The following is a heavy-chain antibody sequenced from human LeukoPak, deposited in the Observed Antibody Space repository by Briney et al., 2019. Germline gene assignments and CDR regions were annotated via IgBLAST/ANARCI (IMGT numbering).Heavy chain of an antibody. CDR3: ATDKYYYDPPRD. CDR2: FDPEDGET. Sequence: ASVKVSCKVSGYTLTELSMHWVRQAPGKGLEWMGGFDPEDGETIYAQKFEGRVTMTEDTSTDTAYMELSSLRSEDTAVYYCATDKYYYDPPRDWGQGTLVTVSS. CDR1: GYTLTELS. J-gene: IGHJ4*02. D-gene: IGHD3-22*01. V-gene: IGHV1-24*01.